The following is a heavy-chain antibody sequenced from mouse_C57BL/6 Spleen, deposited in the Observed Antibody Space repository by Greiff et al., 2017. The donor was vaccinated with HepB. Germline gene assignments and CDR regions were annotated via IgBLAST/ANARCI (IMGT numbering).Heavy chain of an antibody. CDR3: TGGPWFAY. J-gene: IGHJ3*01. Sequence: DVKLVESGGGLVQPGGSMKLSCVASGFTFSNYWMNWVRQSPEKGLEWVAQIRLKSDNYATNYAESVKGRFTISRDDSKSSVYLQMNNLRAEDTGIYSCTGGPWFAYWGQGTLVTVSA. CDR1: GFTFSNYW. V-gene: IGHV6-3*01. CDR2: IRLKSDNYAT.